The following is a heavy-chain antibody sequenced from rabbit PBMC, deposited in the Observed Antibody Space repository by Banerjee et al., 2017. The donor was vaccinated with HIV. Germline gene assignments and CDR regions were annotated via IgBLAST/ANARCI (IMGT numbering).Heavy chain of an antibody. V-gene: IGHV1S45*01. CDR1: GFSFSNKYV. CDR3: ARVVIAYGYAIDL. J-gene: IGHJ4*01. Sequence: QEQLEESGGDLVKPEGSLTLTCTASGFSFSNKYVMCWVRQAPGKGLEWIACINTSSGNTVYATWAKGRFTISRTSSTTVALQMTSLTAADTATYFCARVVIAYGYAIDLWGPGTLVTVS. D-gene: IGHD6-1*01. CDR2: INTSSGNT.